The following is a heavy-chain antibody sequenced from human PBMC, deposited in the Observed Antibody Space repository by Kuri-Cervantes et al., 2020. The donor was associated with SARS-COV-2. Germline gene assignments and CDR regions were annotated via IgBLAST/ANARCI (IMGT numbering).Heavy chain of an antibody. J-gene: IGHJ4*02. Sequence: ASVKVSCKASGYTFISYAIHWVRQAPGQRLEWMGWINAGNGNTKYSQKFQGRATMTRNTSISTAYMELSSLRSEDTAVYYCARVHRGYSSSWLDYWGQGTLVTVSS. CDR1: GYTFISYA. D-gene: IGHD6-13*01. V-gene: IGHV1-3*01. CDR2: INAGNGNT. CDR3: ARVHRGYSSSWLDY.